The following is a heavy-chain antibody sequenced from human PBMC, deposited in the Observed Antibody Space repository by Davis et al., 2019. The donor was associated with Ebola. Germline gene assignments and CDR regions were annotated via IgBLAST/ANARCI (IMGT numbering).Heavy chain of an antibody. J-gene: IGHJ6*04. CDR2: INPYNGGT. D-gene: IGHD3-10*01. Sequence: ASVKVSCKASGYTFTGYYMHWVRRAPGQGLEWMGRINPYNGGTNYAQKFQGRVTMTRDTSISTAYMELSRLRSDDTAVYYCARGESLLWFGESAAPEDVWGKGTTVTVSS. CDR1: GYTFTGYY. V-gene: IGHV1-2*06. CDR3: ARGESLLWFGESAAPEDV.